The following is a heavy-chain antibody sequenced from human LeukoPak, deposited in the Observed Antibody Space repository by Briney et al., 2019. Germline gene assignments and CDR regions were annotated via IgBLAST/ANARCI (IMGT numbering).Heavy chain of an antibody. Sequence: PSETLSLTCTVSGGSIGSYYWSWIRQPPGKGLEWIGYIYYSGSTNYNPSLKSRVTISVDTSKNQFSLKLSSVTAADTAVYYCGTYGDYGMGAFDIWGQGTMVTVSS. J-gene: IGHJ3*02. CDR3: GTYGDYGMGAFDI. D-gene: IGHD4-17*01. V-gene: IGHV4-59*01. CDR1: GGSIGSYY. CDR2: IYYSGST.